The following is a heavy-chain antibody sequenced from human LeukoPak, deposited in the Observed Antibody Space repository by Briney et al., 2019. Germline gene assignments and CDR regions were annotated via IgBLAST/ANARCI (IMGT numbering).Heavy chain of an antibody. J-gene: IGHJ4*02. CDR2: KSYDGTDE. Sequence: GGSLRLSCAASEFSVGSNYMTWVRQAPGKGLEWVAVKSYDGTDEYYADSVKGRFTISRDNSKNTLYLQMNSLRVEDTAVYYCARDVRGGSDEEADYWGQGTLVTVSS. CDR3: ARDVRGGSDEEADY. CDR1: EFSVGSNY. V-gene: IGHV3-30*03. D-gene: IGHD1-26*01.